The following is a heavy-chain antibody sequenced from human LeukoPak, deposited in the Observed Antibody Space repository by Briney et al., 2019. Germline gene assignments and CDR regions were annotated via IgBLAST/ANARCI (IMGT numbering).Heavy chain of an antibody. CDR3: ARDRYYYDSSGYYYPMHFDP. CDR2: INTNTGNP. J-gene: IGHJ5*02. V-gene: IGHV7-4-1*02. CDR1: GYTFTSYA. Sequence: ASVKVSCKASGYTFTSYAMNWVRQAPGQGLEWMGWINTNTGNPTYAQGFTGRFVFSLDTSVSTAYLQISSLKAEDTAVYYCARDRYYYDSSGYYYPMHFDPWGQGTLVTVSS. D-gene: IGHD3-22*01.